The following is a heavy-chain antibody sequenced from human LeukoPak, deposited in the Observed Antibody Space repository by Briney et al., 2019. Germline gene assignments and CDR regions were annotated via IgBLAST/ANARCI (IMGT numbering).Heavy chain of an antibody. V-gene: IGHV4-59*01. D-gene: IGHD3-22*01. CDR3: AREPRWYYYDSASYYFDY. CDR1: AGSISGNS. J-gene: IGHJ4*02. Sequence: SETLSLTCTVSAGSISGNSGTWIRRPPGRGWGGLGDSNYSGSTRYNPSLESRVTISLDTSKNQFSLSLTSVTAADTAVYYCAREPRWYYYDSASYYFDYWGQGTLVTVSS. CDR2: SNYSGST.